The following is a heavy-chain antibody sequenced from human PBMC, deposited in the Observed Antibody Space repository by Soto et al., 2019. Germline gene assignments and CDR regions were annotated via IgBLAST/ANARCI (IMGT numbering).Heavy chain of an antibody. CDR2: INSDGSIT. CDR1: GFTFSNYW. D-gene: IGHD5-18*01. J-gene: IGHJ4*02. CDR3: ARSPFRKDPDHS. Sequence: EVQLVESGGGLVQPGGSLRLSCAASGFTFSNYWIHWVRQATGKGMVWVSRINSDGSITDYADSVKGRFTMSRDKVEKTVCLQMNSLRAEDMAVDNCARSPFRKDPDHSGGQGSLVTVSS. V-gene: IGHV3-74*01.